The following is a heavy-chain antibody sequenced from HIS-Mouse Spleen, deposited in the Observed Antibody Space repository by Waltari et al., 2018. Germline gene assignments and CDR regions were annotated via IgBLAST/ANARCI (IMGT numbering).Heavy chain of an antibody. CDR1: GFTFDDYA. CDR3: AKKDPLTGDFDY. Sequence: EVQLVESGGGLVQPGRSLRLSCAASGFTFDDYAMYWVRQAPGMGLEWVSGVRWKRCSIGYADSGKGRFTNSRDNAKKSLYLQMNSLRAEDTALYYCAKKDPLTGDFDYWGQGTLVTVSS. D-gene: IGHD7-27*01. CDR2: VRWKRCSI. J-gene: IGHJ4*02. V-gene: IGHV3-9*01.